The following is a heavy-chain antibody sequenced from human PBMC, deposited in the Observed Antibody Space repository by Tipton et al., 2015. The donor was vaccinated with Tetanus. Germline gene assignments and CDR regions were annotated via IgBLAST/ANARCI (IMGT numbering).Heavy chain of an antibody. CDR1: GASFSDYY. CDR2: IHDNETT. Sequence: TLSLTCAVYGASFSDYYWSWIRQAPGKGLEWIGYIHDNETTKYNPSLESRVTMSLDTSKNQVFLRLRSVTAADTAIYFCARAVYLVGDIGWFDPWGQGTPVTVSS. V-gene: IGHV4-34*01. J-gene: IGHJ5*02. D-gene: IGHD1-26*01. CDR3: ARAVYLVGDIGWFDP.